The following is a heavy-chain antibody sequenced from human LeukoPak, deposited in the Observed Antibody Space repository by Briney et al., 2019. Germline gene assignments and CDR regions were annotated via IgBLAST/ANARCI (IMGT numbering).Heavy chain of an antibody. CDR1: GFTVSSNY. Sequence: GGSLRLSCAASGFTVSSNYMSWVRQAPGKGLEWVSVIYSGGSTYYADYVKGRFTISRDNSKNTLYLQMNSLRAEDTAVYYCARWVLYYGSGSYEYYFDYWGQGTLVTVSS. D-gene: IGHD3-10*01. CDR2: IYSGGST. CDR3: ARWVLYYGSGSYEYYFDY. J-gene: IGHJ4*02. V-gene: IGHV3-53*01.